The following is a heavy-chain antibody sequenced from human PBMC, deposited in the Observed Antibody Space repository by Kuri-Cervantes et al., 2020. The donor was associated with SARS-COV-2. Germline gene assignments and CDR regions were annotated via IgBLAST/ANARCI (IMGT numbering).Heavy chain of an antibody. V-gene: IGHV4-39*01. CDR2: IYYSGST. CDR1: GGPISSSSYY. J-gene: IGHJ4*02. D-gene: IGHD6-13*01. Sequence: SETLSLTCTVSGGPISSSSYYWGWIRQPPGKGLEWIGSIYYSGSTYYNPSLKSRVTISVDTSKNQFSLKLSSVAAADTAVYYCARTSIAAAGTYFDYWGQGTLVTVSS. CDR3: ARTSIAAAGTYFDY.